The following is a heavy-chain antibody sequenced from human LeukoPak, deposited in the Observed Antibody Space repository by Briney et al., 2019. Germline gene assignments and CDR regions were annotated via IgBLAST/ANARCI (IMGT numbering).Heavy chain of an antibody. J-gene: IGHJ4*02. CDR2: INQDGSET. D-gene: IGHD6-13*01. V-gene: IGHV3-7*01. CDR3: ARAASTGTVDY. Sequence: GGSLRLSCAASRFTFSIYWMSWVRQAPGKALEWGANINQDGSETYYVDSVEGRFTISRDNAKDSLYLQMNSLRAEDTAVYYCARAASTGTVDYWGQGTLVTVSS. CDR1: RFTFSIYW.